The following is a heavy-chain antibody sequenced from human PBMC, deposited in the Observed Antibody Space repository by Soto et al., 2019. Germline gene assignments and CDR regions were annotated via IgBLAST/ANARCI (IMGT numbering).Heavy chain of an antibody. CDR1: GGSFSGYY. Sequence: QVQLQQWGAGPLRPLETLSLTCGVSGGSFSGYYWAWIRQPPGKGLEWIGEINDRGSINYNPSLKSRVSISVDTSKNHYAPNLRSVTAADTAVYYCARESHDILTGPHWGWYFDLGGRGTLVTVSS. CDR3: ARESHDILTGPHWGWYFDL. CDR2: INDRGSI. D-gene: IGHD3-9*01. V-gene: IGHV4-34*01. J-gene: IGHJ2*01.